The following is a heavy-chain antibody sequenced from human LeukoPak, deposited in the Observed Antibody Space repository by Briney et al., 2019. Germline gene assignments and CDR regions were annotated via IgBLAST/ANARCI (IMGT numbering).Heavy chain of an antibody. Sequence: PGGSLTLSCAASGFTFSSYGMQWVRQAPGQGLEWVAVISYDGSNKYYADSVKGRFTISRDNSKNTLYLQMNSLRAENTAVYYCAKELWFGEDSFDYWGQGTLVTVSS. D-gene: IGHD3-10*01. CDR2: ISYDGSNK. J-gene: IGHJ4*02. CDR1: GFTFSSYG. CDR3: AKELWFGEDSFDY. V-gene: IGHV3-30*18.